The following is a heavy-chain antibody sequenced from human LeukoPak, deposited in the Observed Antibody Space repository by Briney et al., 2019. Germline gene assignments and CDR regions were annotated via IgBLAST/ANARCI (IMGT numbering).Heavy chain of an antibody. CDR3: AKDYYGSGSPPYYYMDV. V-gene: IGHV3-33*06. CDR2: IWYDGSNK. D-gene: IGHD3-10*01. J-gene: IGHJ6*03. CDR1: GFTFSSYG. Sequence: GGSLRLSCAASGFTFSSYGMRWVRQAPGKGLEWVAVIWYDGSNKYYADSVKGRFTISRDNSKNTLYLQMNSLRAEDTAVYYCAKDYYGSGSPPYYYMDVWGKGTTVTVSS.